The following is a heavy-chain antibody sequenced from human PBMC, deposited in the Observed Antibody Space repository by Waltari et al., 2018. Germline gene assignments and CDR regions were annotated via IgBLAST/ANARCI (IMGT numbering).Heavy chain of an antibody. J-gene: IGHJ4*02. V-gene: IGHV4-34*01. CDR1: GGSFTDFY. D-gene: IGHD2-21*01. Sequence: QVQLHQWGAGLLKPSETLSLTCAVSGGSFTDFYWSWIRQTPGKGREWIGEISHTGYTNYNPSLRSRVSISLGTSRDQFSLKVSSGTAADTAVYYCARGSHRSAGYSDYWGQGSLVTVSS. CDR3: ARGSHRSAGYSDY. CDR2: ISHTGYT.